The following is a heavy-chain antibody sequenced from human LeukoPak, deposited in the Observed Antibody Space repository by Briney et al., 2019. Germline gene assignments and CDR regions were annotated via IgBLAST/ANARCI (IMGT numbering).Heavy chain of an antibody. CDR1: GGSLSNYY. Sequence: SETLSLTCTVSGGSLSNYYWCWIRQPAGKGLEGMGRIYTSGNTNYNPSLKSRVTMSVDTSKNQFSLKLSSVTAADTAVYYCARERGYSYGYPFDYWVQGTLVTVSS. CDR3: ARERGYSYGYPFDY. D-gene: IGHD5-18*01. CDR2: IYTSGNT. J-gene: IGHJ4*02. V-gene: IGHV4-4*07.